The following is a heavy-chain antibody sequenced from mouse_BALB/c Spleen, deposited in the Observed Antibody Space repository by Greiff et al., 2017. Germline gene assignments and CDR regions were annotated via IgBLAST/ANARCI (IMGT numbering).Heavy chain of an antibody. D-gene: IGHD1-1*01. Sequence: EVQGVESGGGLVQPGGSLKLSCAASGFTFTSYGMTWVRQTPDKRLELVATINSNGGSTYYPDSVKGRFTISEDNAKNTLYLQMSSLKSEDTAMYYCARVGDYYGRPFAYWGQGTLVTVSA. J-gene: IGHJ3*01. CDR1: GFTFTSYG. V-gene: IGHV5-6-3*01. CDR2: INSNGGST. CDR3: ARVGDYYGRPFAY.